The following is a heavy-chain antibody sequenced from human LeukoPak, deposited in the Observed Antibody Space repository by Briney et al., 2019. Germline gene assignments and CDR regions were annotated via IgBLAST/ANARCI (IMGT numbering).Heavy chain of an antibody. D-gene: IGHD1-26*01. Sequence: TLSLTCTVSGGSISIADYYWSWIRQPPGTGLEWIGYMSYSGRSYYNPSLKSRVTISVAASKQQFSRKMTSVTAAATAVYYCARYSGSNRWFDPWGQGTLVTVSS. CDR1: GGSISIADYY. V-gene: IGHV4-30-4*08. J-gene: IGHJ5*02. CDR2: MSYSGRS. CDR3: ARYSGSNRWFDP.